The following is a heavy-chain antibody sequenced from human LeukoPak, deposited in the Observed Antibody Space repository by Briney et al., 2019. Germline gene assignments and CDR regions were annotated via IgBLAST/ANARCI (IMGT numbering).Heavy chain of an antibody. D-gene: IGHD5-12*01. CDR1: GYTFTSYY. Sequence: ASVKVSCKASGYTFTSYYMHWVRQAPGQGLEWMGIINPSGGSTSYAQKFQGRVTMTRDTSTSTVYMELSSLRSEETAVYYCAKKVRGPSHPLDFWGQGTLVTVSS. CDR2: INPSGGST. CDR3: AKKVRGPSHPLDF. V-gene: IGHV1-46*01. J-gene: IGHJ4*02.